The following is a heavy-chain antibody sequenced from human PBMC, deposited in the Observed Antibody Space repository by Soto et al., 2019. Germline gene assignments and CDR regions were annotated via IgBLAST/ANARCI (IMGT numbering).Heavy chain of an antibody. CDR3: ARDTNSLDP. CDR2: IFHTGDT. V-gene: IGHV4-38-2*02. D-gene: IGHD3-16*01. J-gene: IGHJ5*02. CDR1: NYSINSGFF. Sequence: LSLTCSVSNYSINSGFFWGWIRQPPGKGLEWIGSIFHTGDTYYNPSLKSRITMSVDTSRNQFSLKLTSLTAADTAVYYCARDTNSLDPWGQGTLVTVSS.